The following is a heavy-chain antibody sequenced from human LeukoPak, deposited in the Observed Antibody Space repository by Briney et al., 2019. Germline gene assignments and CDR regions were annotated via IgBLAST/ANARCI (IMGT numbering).Heavy chain of an antibody. CDR2: ISGSGGGT. CDR3: AKDLGRYRNNYFDY. J-gene: IGHJ4*02. Sequence: TGGSVRLSCAASGFTFNSYAMSWVRQAPEKGLEWVATISGSGGGTYYADSVKGRFTISRDDSKNTLYLQMNSLRAEDTAVYYCAKDLGRYRNNYFDYWGQGTLVTVSS. D-gene: IGHD1-26*01. CDR1: GFTFNSYA. V-gene: IGHV3-23*01.